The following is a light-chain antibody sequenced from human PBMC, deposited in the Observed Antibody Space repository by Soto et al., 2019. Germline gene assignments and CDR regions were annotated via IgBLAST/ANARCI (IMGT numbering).Light chain of an antibody. V-gene: IGLV1-44*01. CDR3: AAWDDSLNGRV. CDR1: NSNIGSNT. Sequence: QAVVTQPPSASGTPGQRVTISCSGSNSNIGSNTVNWYQQLPGTAPKLLIYYDNLRPSGVPDRNSGSKSGTSASLAISGLQSDDEADYYCAAWDDSLNGRVFGTGTKLTVL. CDR2: YDN. J-gene: IGLJ1*01.